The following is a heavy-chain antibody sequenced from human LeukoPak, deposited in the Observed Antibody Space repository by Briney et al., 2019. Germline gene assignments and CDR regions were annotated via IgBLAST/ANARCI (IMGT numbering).Heavy chain of an antibody. J-gene: IGHJ4*02. D-gene: IGHD3-3*01. V-gene: IGHV4-39*01. CDR2: IYYSGST. CDR3: ARHKGLNYDFWSGYYTDY. Sequence: SETLSLTCTVSGGSISSSSYYWGWIRQPPGKGLEWIGSIYYSGSTYYNPSLKSRVTISVDTSKNQSSLKLSSVTAADTAVYYCARHKGLNYDFWSGYYTDYWGQGTLVTVSS. CDR1: GGSISSSSYY.